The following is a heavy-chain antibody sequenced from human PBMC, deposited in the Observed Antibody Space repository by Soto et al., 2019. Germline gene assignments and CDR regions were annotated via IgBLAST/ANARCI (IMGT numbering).Heavy chain of an antibody. V-gene: IGHV3-30*18. J-gene: IGHJ4*02. CDR3: AKNGLRPYSGSDYLGY. D-gene: IGHD1-26*01. CDR2: ISYDGSNK. CDR1: GFTFSSYG. Sequence: QVQLVESGGGVVQPGRSLRLSCAASGFTFSSYGMHWVRQAPGKGLEWVAVISYDGSNKYYADSVKGRFTISRDNSKSTLYLKINSLRAEHTAVYYCAKNGLRPYSGSDYLGYWGRGSLVTVSS.